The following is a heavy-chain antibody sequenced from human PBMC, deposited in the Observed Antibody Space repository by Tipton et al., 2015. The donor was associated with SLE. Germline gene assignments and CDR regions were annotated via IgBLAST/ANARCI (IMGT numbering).Heavy chain of an antibody. Sequence: TLSLTCTVSGGSISSSSYYWGWIRQPPGKGLEWIGSIYYSGSTYYNPSLKSRVTISVDTSKNQFSLKLSSVTAAATAVYYCAIHTGIVGGTPFVYWGQGTLVTVSS. J-gene: IGHJ4*02. V-gene: IGHV4-39*01. CDR1: GGSISSSSYY. CDR2: IYYSGST. CDR3: AIHTGIVGGTPFVY. D-gene: IGHD1-26*01.